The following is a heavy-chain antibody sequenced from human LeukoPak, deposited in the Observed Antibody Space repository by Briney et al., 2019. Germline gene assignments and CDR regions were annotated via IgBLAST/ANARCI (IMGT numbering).Heavy chain of an antibody. CDR3: ARRRSVPVFDP. D-gene: IGHD6-6*01. CDR2: IYYSGST. Sequence: GSLRLSCAASGFPLRRYAMSWVRQAPGKGLEWIGSIYYSGSTYYNPSLKSRVTISVDTSKNQFSLKLSSVTAADTAVYYCARRRSVPVFDPWGQGTLVTVSS. V-gene: IGHV4-59*05. J-gene: IGHJ5*02. CDR1: GFPLRRYA.